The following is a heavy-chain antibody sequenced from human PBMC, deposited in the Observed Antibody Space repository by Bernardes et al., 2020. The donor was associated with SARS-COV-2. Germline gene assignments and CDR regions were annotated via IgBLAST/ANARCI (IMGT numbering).Heavy chain of an antibody. V-gene: IGHV3-23*01. D-gene: IGHD2-15*01. CDR1: GFTFSTSA. CDR3: AKLQGYGGSSGAFDI. J-gene: IGHJ3*02. Sequence: GESLFLSCTASGFTFSTSAMTWVRQAPGPGLAWVSGLSGSGVGTYYPDSVKGRFTISRDNSKNTVFLQMNSLRAGDTAVYYCAKLQGYGGSSGAFDIWGKGTLVSVAS. CDR2: LSGSGVGT.